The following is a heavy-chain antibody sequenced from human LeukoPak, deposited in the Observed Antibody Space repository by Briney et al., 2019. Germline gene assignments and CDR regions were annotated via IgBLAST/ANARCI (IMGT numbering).Heavy chain of an antibody. J-gene: IGHJ6*03. V-gene: IGHV3-20*04. CDR2: INWNGGST. CDR3: ARADDSSGYYYYYYYMDV. D-gene: IGHD3-22*01. Sequence: PGGSLRLSCAASGFTFDDYGMSWVRQAPGKGLEWVSGINWNGGSTGYADSVKGRFTISRDNAKNSLYLQMNSLRAEDTAVYYCARADDSSGYYYYYYYMDVWGKGTTVTISS. CDR1: GFTFDDYG.